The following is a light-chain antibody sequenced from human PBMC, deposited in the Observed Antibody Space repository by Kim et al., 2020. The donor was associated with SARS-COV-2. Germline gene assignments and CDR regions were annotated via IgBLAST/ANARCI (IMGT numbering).Light chain of an antibody. J-gene: IGLJ1*01. CDR1: RSDIGGYNY. CDR3: NSYTSGNTRV. V-gene: IGLV2-14*04. CDR2: DVS. Sequence: GQSITISCTGTRSDIGGYNYVSWYQQHPGKAPKLMIYDVSKWPSGVSVRFSGSKSGNTASLTISGLQAEDEADYYCNSYTSGNTRVFGTGTKVTVL.